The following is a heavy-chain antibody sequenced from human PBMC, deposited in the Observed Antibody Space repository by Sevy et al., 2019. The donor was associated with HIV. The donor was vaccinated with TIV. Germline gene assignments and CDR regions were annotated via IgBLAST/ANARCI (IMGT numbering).Heavy chain of an antibody. CDR3: ARVQVPGGHYYFDH. CDR1: GFTFSDHY. V-gene: IGHV3-72*01. CDR2: IRKKTNSYST. J-gene: IGHJ4*02. Sequence: GGSLRLSCEASGFTFSDHYMDWVRQAPGKGLEWVGRIRKKTNSYSTEYAASVKDRFTVSRDDSKKSLYLQMNSLKSDDTAVYFCARVQVPGGHYYFDHWGQGTQVTVSS. D-gene: IGHD3-10*01.